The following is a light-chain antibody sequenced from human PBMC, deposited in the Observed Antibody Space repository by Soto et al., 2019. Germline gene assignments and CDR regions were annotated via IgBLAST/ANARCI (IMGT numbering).Light chain of an antibody. V-gene: IGKV3-11*01. CDR1: QSISYY. J-gene: IGKJ4*01. Sequence: DTVLTQSPDTLSLSPGEGATLSCKASQSISYYLAWYQQKPGQPPRLLIYDASNRATGIPARFSGSGSGTDFTLTISSLEPEDFAVYYCQQRSDWPSAFGGGTKVEIK. CDR3: QQRSDWPSA. CDR2: DAS.